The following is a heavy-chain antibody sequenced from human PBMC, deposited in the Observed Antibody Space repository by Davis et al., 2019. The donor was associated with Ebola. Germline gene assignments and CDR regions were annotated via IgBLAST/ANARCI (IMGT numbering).Heavy chain of an antibody. Sequence: GESLKISCAASGFTFSSYWMSWVRQAPGKGLEWVANIKQDGSEKYYVDSVKGRFTISRDNAKNSLYLQMNSLRAEDTAVYYCASTPIPAAIMGFDYWGQGTLVTVSS. CDR3: ASTPIPAAIMGFDY. V-gene: IGHV3-7*01. CDR2: IKQDGSEK. J-gene: IGHJ4*02. D-gene: IGHD2-2*01. CDR1: GFTFSSYW.